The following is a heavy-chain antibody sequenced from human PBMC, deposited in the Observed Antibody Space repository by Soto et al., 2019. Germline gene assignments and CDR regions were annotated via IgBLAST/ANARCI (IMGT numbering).Heavy chain of an antibody. J-gene: IGHJ5*02. V-gene: IGHV3-23*01. D-gene: IGHD6-19*01. CDR3: AKGLVAVTGLQWFDP. CDR2: ISNNNDSA. CDR1: GFTFSRYA. Sequence: GGSLGLSCAASGFTFSRYAMSWVRQAPGKGLEWISTISNNNDSAFVADSVKGRFTISRDNSKNTLFLQMNGLRADDSAFYYCAKGLVAVTGLQWFDPWGQGTLVTVSS.